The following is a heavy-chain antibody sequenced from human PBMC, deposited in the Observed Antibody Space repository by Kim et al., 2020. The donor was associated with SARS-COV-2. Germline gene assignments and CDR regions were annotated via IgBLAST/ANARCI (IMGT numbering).Heavy chain of an antibody. Sequence: SETLSLTCTVSGGSISSSFNYWGWIRQPPGKGLEWIGSVYHSGSTYDSPSLKSRVTVSVDTSNNEFYLKVTSVTAADTAVYFCARLPHDSSGYVDSWGQGILVTVSS. V-gene: IGHV4-39*01. D-gene: IGHD3-22*01. CDR2: VYHSGST. CDR1: GGSISSSFNY. J-gene: IGHJ4*02. CDR3: ARLPHDSSGYVDS.